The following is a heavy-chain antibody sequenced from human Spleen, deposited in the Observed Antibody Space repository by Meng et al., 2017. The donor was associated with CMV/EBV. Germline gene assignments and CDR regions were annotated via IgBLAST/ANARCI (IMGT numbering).Heavy chain of an antibody. CDR3: ARQVVPAAIRYGMDV. V-gene: IGHV1-46*01. CDR1: GYTFTSYY. J-gene: IGHJ6*02. CDR2: INPSGGST. D-gene: IGHD2-2*02. Sequence: ASVKFSCKASGYTFTSYYMHWVRQAPGQGLEWMGIINPSGGSTSYAQKFQGRVTMTRDTSTSTVYMELSSLRSEDTAVYYCARQVVPAAIRYGMDVWGQGTTVTVSS.